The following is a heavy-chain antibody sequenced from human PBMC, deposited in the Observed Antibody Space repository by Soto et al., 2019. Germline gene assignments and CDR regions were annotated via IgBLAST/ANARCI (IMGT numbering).Heavy chain of an antibody. V-gene: IGHV3-73*01. D-gene: IGHD3-9*01. CDR2: IRSKGNNYAT. Sequence: XXSLRLSFAASGFTFSGSAIHWVLQASGKGLEWVARIRSKGNNYATAYAASVKGRFTISRDDSKNTAYLQLNSLKSEDTAVYYCTRIFSDAFDIWGQGTMVTVSS. CDR1: GFTFSGSA. J-gene: IGHJ3*02. CDR3: TRIFSDAFDI.